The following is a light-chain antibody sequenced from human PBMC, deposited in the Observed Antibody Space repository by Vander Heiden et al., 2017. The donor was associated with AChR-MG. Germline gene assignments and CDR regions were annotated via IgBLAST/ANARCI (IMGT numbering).Light chain of an antibody. J-gene: IGKJ3*01. V-gene: IGKV2-30*01. CDR1: QTLLYFNGRTY. Sequence: DLVLTQSPLSLAVTLGQPASISCRSSQTLLYFNGRTYLHWFHQRPGQAPRRLSYFVSNRDSGVPDRFSGSGSGTDFTLEIRRVEAEDVGIFYCMQGTHWPFTFGPGTKVEIK. CDR3: MQGTHWPFT. CDR2: FVS.